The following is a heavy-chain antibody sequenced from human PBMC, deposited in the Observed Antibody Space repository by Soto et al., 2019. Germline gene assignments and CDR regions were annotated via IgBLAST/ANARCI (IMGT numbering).Heavy chain of an antibody. Sequence: GGSLRLSCAASGFTFSSYGMSWVRQAPGKGLEWVSAISGFGGSTYYADSVKGRFTISRDNSKNTLYPQMNSLRVEDTAVHYCAKGKSPPPFDYWGQGTLVTVSS. V-gene: IGHV3-23*01. J-gene: IGHJ4*02. CDR2: ISGFGGST. CDR3: AKGKSPPPFDY. CDR1: GFTFSSYG.